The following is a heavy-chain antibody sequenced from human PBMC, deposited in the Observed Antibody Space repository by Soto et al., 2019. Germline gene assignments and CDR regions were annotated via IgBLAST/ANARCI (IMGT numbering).Heavy chain of an antibody. CDR3: ATIGDLDGFDI. V-gene: IGHV3-21*06. CDR2: ISASVHQI. CDR1: AFSFNAYN. D-gene: IGHD4-17*01. Sequence: EVQLVESGGGLVMPEESLRLSCAASAFSFNAYNMKWVRQAPGKGLEWVSSISASVHQIFYADSVRGRFTIFGDNSRNSLYLQMNSLRGEDTAVYNCATIGDLDGFDIWGQGTTVTVSS. J-gene: IGHJ3*02.